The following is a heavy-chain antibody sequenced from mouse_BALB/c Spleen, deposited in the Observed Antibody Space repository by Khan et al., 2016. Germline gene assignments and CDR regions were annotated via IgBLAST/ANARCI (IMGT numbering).Heavy chain of an antibody. CDR1: GYTFTSYY. V-gene: IGHV1-53*01. D-gene: IGHD1-2*01. CDR2: INPSNGGT. CDR3: TSRTHYYGYYFDY. Sequence: QVQLQQSGTELVKPGASVKLSCKASGYTFTSYYMYWVKQRPGQGLEWIGEINPSNGGTNFNETFKSKATLTVDKSSSKAYMQLSSLTSEDSAVYYCTSRTHYYGYYFDYWGQGTTLTVSS. J-gene: IGHJ2*01.